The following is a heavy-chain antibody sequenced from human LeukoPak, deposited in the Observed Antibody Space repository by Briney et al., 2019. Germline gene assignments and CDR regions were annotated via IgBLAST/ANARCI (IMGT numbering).Heavy chain of an antibody. CDR1: GYTFTSYD. V-gene: IGHV1-8*01. J-gene: IGHJ4*02. D-gene: IGHD2-2*01. CDR2: MNPNSGNT. CDR3: ARAGGSDIVVVPAALVDYFDY. Sequence: ASVKVSCKASGYTFTSYDINWVRQATGQGLEWMGWMNPNSGNTGYAQKFQGRVTMTRNTSISTAYMELSSLRSEDTAVYYCARAGGSDIVVVPAALVDYFDYWGQGTLVTVSS.